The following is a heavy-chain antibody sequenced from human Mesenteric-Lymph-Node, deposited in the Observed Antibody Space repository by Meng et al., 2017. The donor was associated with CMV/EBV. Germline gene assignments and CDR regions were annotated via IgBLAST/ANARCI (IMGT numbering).Heavy chain of an antibody. V-gene: IGHV1-18*01. J-gene: IGHJ6*02. Sequence: INWVRQAPGQGLEWMGWISAYNGNTNYAQKLQGRVTMTTDTSTSTAYMELRSLRSDDTAVYYCARDGHYGSGSYRKSYYYYYGMDVWGQGTTVTVSS. D-gene: IGHD3-10*01. CDR3: ARDGHYGSGSYRKSYYYYYGMDV. CDR2: ISAYNGNT.